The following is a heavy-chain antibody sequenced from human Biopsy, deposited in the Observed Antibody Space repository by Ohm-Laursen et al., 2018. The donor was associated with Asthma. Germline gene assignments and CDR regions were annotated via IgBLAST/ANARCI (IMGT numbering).Heavy chain of an antibody. D-gene: IGHD6-13*01. CDR3: AKDRVAGRSYYFDY. V-gene: IGHV3-30*18. J-gene: IGHJ4*02. CDR2: ILFDGRKI. CDR1: GFNFHNYG. Sequence: SLRLSCAASGFNFHNYGMNWVRRAPGKGLEWVAQILFDGRKINYPDSVKGRFTISRDNSKNMVYLQMNTLRPEDTAVYYCAKDRVAGRSYYFDYWGQGSLVSVSS.